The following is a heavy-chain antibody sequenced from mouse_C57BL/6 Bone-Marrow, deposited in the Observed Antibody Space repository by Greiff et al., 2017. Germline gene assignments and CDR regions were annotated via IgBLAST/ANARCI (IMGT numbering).Heavy chain of an antibody. CDR2: ISSGGSYT. V-gene: IGHV5-6*01. CDR1: GFTFSSYG. D-gene: IGHD6-1*01. J-gene: IGHJ2*01. CDR3: ARPGVASFDY. Sequence: EVKLMESGGDLVKPGGSLKLSCAASGFTFSSYGMSWVRQTPDKRLEWVATISSGGSYTYYPDSVKGRFTISRDNAKNTLYLQMSSLKSEDTAMYYCARPGVASFDYWGQGTTLTVSS.